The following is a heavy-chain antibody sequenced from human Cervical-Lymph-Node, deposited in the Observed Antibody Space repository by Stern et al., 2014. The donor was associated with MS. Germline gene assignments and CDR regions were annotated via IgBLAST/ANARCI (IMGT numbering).Heavy chain of an antibody. V-gene: IGHV3-23*04. CDR2: LDSTGRST. Sequence: EMQLVESGGGLVQPGGSLRLSCAASGFKFSIYGMTWVRQAPGKGLEWVSALDSTGRSTYYADSVRGRFAISRDNSNSTLFLQLNSLRTEDTAVYYCAKVLVTGSYFYGLAVWGQGTTVTVSS. J-gene: IGHJ6*02. CDR1: GFKFSIYG. D-gene: IGHD2-21*02. CDR3: AKVLVTGSYFYGLAV.